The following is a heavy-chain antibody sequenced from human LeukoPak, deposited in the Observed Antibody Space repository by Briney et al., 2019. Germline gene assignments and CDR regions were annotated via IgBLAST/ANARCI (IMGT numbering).Heavy chain of an antibody. J-gene: IGHJ4*02. D-gene: IGHD3-22*01. V-gene: IGHV3-66*01. CDR2: IYSGGNT. CDR3: ARKTDSGGQGDY. CDR1: GFTVSSNY. Sequence: GGSLRLSCAASGFTVSSNYMSWVRQAPGKGLECVSVIYSGGNTYYTDSVKGRFTISRDNSKNTLYLQMNSLRAEDTAVYYCARKTDSGGQGDYWGPGTLVTVSS.